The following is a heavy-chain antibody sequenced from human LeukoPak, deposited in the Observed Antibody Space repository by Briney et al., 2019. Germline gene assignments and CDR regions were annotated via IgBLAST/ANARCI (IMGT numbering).Heavy chain of an antibody. D-gene: IGHD5-18*01. CDR2: INHSGST. J-gene: IGHJ3*02. V-gene: IGHV4-34*01. CDR3: ARSYGYGFVDI. Sequence: SETLSLTCAVYGGSFSGYYWSWIRQPPGKGLEWIGEINHSGSTNYNPSLKSRVTISVDTSKNQFSLKLSSVTAADTAVYYCARSYGYGFVDIWGQGTMVTVSS. CDR1: GGSFSGYY.